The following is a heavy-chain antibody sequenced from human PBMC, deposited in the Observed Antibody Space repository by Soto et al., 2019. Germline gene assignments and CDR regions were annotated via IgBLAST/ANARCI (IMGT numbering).Heavy chain of an antibody. V-gene: IGHV1-18*01. J-gene: IGHJ4*02. Sequence: ASVKVSCKASGYTFTSYGISGVRQAPGQGLEWMGWISAYNGNTNYAQKLQGRVTMTTDTSTSTAYMELRSLRSDDTAVYYCARERGHRFGEFLDYWGQGTLVTVSS. CDR1: GYTFTSYG. CDR2: ISAYNGNT. CDR3: ARERGHRFGEFLDY. D-gene: IGHD3-10*01.